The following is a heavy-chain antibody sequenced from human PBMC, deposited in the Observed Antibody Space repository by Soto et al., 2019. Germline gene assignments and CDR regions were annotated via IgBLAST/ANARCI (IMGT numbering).Heavy chain of an antibody. CDR3: SRQASDFWSGKPQYYMDV. V-gene: IGHV3-73*01. CDR2: IRSKGNNYAT. CDR1: GFTFSGSA. J-gene: IGHJ6*03. D-gene: IGHD3-3*01. Sequence: EVQLVESGGGLVQPGGSLKLSCAASGFTFSGSAMHWVRQASGKGLEWVGRIRSKGNNYATAYGASLKGRFTISRDDSNNTAYLQMNSLNTEDTAVYYCSRQASDFWSGKPQYYMDVWGKGPTITVSS.